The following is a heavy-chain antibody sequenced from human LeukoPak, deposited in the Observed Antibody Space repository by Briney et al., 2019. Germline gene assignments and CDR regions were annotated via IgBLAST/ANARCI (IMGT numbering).Heavy chain of an antibody. J-gene: IGHJ6*03. D-gene: IGHD2-2*01. Sequence: GGSLRLSCAASGFTFSSYWMSWVRQAPGKGLEWVAFIRYDGNNEYYADSVKGRFTISRDNSKNTLYLQMNSLRAEDTAVYYCAKALASYLTSYYMDVWGEGTTVTISS. CDR2: IRYDGNNE. CDR3: AKALASYLTSYYMDV. V-gene: IGHV3-30*02. CDR1: GFTFSSYW.